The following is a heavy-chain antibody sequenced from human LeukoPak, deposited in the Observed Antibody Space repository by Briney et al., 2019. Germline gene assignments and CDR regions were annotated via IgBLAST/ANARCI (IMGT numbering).Heavy chain of an antibody. D-gene: IGHD2-15*01. V-gene: IGHV1-69*13. J-gene: IGHJ4*02. CDR2: IIPIFGTA. CDR3: ARDGGRRAGIPSFDY. CDR1: GGTFSSYA. Sequence: GASVKVSCKASGGTFSSYAISWVRQAPGQGLEWMGGIIPIFGTANYAQKFQGRVTITADESTSTAYMELSSLRSEDTAVYYCARDGGRRAGIPSFDYWGQGTLVTVSS.